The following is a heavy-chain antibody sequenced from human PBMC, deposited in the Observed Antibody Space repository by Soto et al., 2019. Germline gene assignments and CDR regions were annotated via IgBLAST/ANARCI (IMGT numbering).Heavy chain of an antibody. J-gene: IGHJ6*03. CDR1: GFTFSSYA. CDR3: AKHAPTTVTTFYGDYYYYMDV. D-gene: IGHD4-17*01. V-gene: IGHV3-23*01. CDR2: ISGSGGST. Sequence: EVQLLESGGGLVQPGGSLRLSCAASGFTFSSYAMSWVRQAPGKGLEWVSAISGSGGSTYYADSVKGWFTISRDNSKNTLYLQMNSLRAEDTAVYYCAKHAPTTVTTFYGDYYYYMDVWGKGTTVTVSS.